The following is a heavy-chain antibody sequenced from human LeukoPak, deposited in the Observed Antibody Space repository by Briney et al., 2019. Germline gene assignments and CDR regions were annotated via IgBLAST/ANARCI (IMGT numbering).Heavy chain of an antibody. D-gene: IGHD1-26*01. Sequence: GGSLRLSCAASGFTFSSYAMGWVRQAPGKGLEWVSAISGSGGSTYYADSVKGRFTISRDNSKSTLYLQMNSLRAEDTAVYYCAKDSAGSYYNWFDPWGQGTLVTVSS. J-gene: IGHJ5*02. CDR3: AKDSAGSYYNWFDP. CDR1: GFTFSSYA. V-gene: IGHV3-23*01. CDR2: ISGSGGST.